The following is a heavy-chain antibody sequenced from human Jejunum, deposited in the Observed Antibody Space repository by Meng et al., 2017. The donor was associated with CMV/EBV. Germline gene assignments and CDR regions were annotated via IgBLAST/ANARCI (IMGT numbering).Heavy chain of an antibody. J-gene: IGHJ4*02. V-gene: IGHV4-39*07. D-gene: IGHD3-3*01. CDR2: IYSSGAT. CDR3: ASHDDYWSGYVDF. CDR1: CATITSNRYY. Sequence: SCATITSNRYYWGWIRPPPGKGLSWIGSIYSSGATYYNPSLNSRITISVDGSQNRFSLKVSSVTAADTAVYYCASHDDYWSGYVDFWGQGTLVTVSS.